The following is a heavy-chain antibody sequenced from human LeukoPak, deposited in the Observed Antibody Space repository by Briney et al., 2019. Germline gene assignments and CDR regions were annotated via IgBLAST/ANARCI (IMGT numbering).Heavy chain of an antibody. CDR3: ARGAAAAGMDY. V-gene: IGHV4-39*01. CDR1: GGSITSSSYY. D-gene: IGHD6-13*01. CDR2: IYYTGGT. J-gene: IGHJ4*02. Sequence: PSETLSLTCSVSGGSITSSSYYWGWIRQPPEKGLEWIGSIYYTGGTYYSPSLKSRVTISVDTSKNQFSLKLSSVTAADTAVYYCARGAAAAGMDYWGQGTLVTVSS.